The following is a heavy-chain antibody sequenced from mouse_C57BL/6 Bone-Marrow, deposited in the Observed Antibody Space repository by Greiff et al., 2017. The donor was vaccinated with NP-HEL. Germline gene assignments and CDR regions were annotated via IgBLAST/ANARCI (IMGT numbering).Heavy chain of an antibody. CDR3: ARSVYYGSHWYFDV. V-gene: IGHV1-42*01. Sequence: EVQLQQSGPELVKPGASVKISCKASGYSFTGYYMNWVKQSPEKSLEWIGEINPSTGGTTYNQKFKAKATLTVDKSSSTAYMQLKSLTSEDSAVYDCARSVYYGSHWYFDVWGTGTTVTVSS. CDR1: GYSFTGYY. J-gene: IGHJ1*03. CDR2: INPSTGGT. D-gene: IGHD1-1*01.